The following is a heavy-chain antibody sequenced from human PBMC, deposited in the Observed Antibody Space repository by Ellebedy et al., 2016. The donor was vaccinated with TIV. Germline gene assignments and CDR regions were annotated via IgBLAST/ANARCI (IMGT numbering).Heavy chain of an antibody. CDR2: IIPIFGRP. Sequence: AASVKVSCKASGGTFNNYAISWVRQVPGQGLKWVGGIIPIFGRPNSAQKFQGRVTITADESTSTAYMELSSLRSDDTAVYYCARDSGANFLGLSFGLWGRGTLVTVSS. CDR1: GGTFNNYA. J-gene: IGHJ2*01. V-gene: IGHV1-69*13. D-gene: IGHD4/OR15-4a*01. CDR3: ARDSGANFLGLSFGL.